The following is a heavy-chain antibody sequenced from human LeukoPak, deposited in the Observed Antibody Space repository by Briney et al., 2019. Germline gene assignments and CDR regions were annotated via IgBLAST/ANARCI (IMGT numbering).Heavy chain of an antibody. J-gene: IGHJ4*02. D-gene: IGHD3-10*01. CDR3: VKGFVHPTYYFEY. CDR1: GFTFSSYT. CDR2: ITSGGDGT. Sequence: GGSLRLSCAASGFTFSSYTMMWVRQAPEKGLEWVSSITSGGDGTYSEASVRGWFTISRDNSENTLYLKMNSLRAEDTAVYFCVKGFVHPTYYFEYWGQGTLVTVS. V-gene: IGHV3-23*01.